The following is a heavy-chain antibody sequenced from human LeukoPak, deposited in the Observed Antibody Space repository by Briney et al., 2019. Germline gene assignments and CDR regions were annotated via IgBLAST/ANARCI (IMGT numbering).Heavy chain of an antibody. J-gene: IGHJ6*02. V-gene: IGHV5-51*01. CDR2: IYPGDSDT. CDR1: GYSFTSYW. Sequence: GETLKISCKGSGYSFTSYWIGWVRQMPGKGLEWMGIIYPGDSDTRYSPSFQGQVTISADKSISTAYLQWSSLKASDTAMYYCARRAIAAVNGMDVWGQGTTVTVSS. D-gene: IGHD6-13*01. CDR3: ARRAIAAVNGMDV.